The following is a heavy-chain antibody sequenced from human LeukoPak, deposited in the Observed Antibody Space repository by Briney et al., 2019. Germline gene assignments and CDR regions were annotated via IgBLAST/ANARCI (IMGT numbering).Heavy chain of an antibody. V-gene: IGHV1-69*05. CDR1: GGTFSSYA. Sequence: SVKVSCKASGGTFSSYAISWVRQAPGQGLEWMGRIIPIFGTANYAQKFQGRVTITTDESTSTAYMELSSLRSEDTAVYYCARDRIGTGYQFDYWGQGTLVTVSS. J-gene: IGHJ4*02. CDR2: IIPIFGTA. D-gene: IGHD3/OR15-3a*01. CDR3: ARDRIGTGYQFDY.